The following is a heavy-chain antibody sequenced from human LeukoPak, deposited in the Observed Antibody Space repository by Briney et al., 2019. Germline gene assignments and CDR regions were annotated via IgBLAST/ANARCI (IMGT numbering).Heavy chain of an antibody. D-gene: IGHD5-24*01. CDR1: GGSISSSS. CDR3: ARDRGMATSFDY. CDR2: ISSSSSTI. Sequence: ETLSLTCTVSGGSISSSSYYWGWIRQPPGKGLEWVSYISSSSSTIYYADSVKGRFTISRDNAKNSLYLQMNSLRAEDTAVYYCARDRGMATSFDYWGQGTLVTVSS. J-gene: IGHJ4*02. V-gene: IGHV3-48*01.